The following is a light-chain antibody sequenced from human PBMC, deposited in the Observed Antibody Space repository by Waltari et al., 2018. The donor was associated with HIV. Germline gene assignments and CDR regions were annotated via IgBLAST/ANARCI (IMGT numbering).Light chain of an antibody. V-gene: IGKV1-NL1*01. J-gene: IGKJ4*01. CDR3: QQYFAVPLT. CDR2: GSF. Sequence: DIQMTQSPSSLSASIGDTVTITCRASQDISSSVSWFQQQRGKVPKLLVHGSFILQRGVPSRFRGSGSGTDYTLTISGLQAEDFATYFCQQYFAVPLTFGGGTRV. CDR1: QDISSS.